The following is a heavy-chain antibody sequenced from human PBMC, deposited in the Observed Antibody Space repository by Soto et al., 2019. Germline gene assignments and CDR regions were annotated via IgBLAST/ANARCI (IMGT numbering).Heavy chain of an antibody. CDR1: GFTFDRYA. D-gene: IGHD6-13*01. V-gene: IGHV3-48*02. CDR3: SRDHRWVFGS. Sequence: EVQLVESGGGLVQPGGYLRLSCVASGFTFDRYAMNWVRQAPGKGLEWLSWISVDSVSIEYSDSVTGRFTMSGDDAKNLVYLQMNSLQDEDTAVYYCSRDHRWVFGSWGQGSLVTVTS. CDR2: ISVDSVSI. J-gene: IGHJ4*02.